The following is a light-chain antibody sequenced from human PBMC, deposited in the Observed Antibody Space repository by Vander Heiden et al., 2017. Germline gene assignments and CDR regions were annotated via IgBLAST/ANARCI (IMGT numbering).Light chain of an antibody. J-gene: IGKJ1*01. CDR1: QSVLYSSNNKNY. Sequence: DIVMTQSPDSLAVSLGERATINCKFSQSVLYSSNNKNYLAWYQQNPGQPPKLLIYWASTRESGVPDRFSGSGSGTDFTLTISSLQAEDVAVYYCQQYYSTPTWTFGQGTKVEIK. CDR2: WAS. V-gene: IGKV4-1*01. CDR3: QQYYSTPTWT.